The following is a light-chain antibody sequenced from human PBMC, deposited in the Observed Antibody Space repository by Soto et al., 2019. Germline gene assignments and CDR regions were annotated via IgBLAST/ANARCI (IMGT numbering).Light chain of an antibody. Sequence: EIVLTQSPATLSLSPGEGATLSCRASQSVGSYLAWYQHKPGQAPRLLIYDASNRATGIPARFSGSGSGTDFTLTISTLEPEDFAVYCCQQGSNLITFGGGTKVEIK. V-gene: IGKV3-11*01. CDR2: DAS. CDR1: QSVGSY. J-gene: IGKJ4*01. CDR3: QQGSNLIT.